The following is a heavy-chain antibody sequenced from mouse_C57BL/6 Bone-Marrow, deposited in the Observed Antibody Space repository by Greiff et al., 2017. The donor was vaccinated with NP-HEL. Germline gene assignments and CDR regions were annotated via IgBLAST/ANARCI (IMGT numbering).Heavy chain of an antibody. CDR3: TTEEGDDYDDFAY. CDR2: IDPEDGDT. V-gene: IGHV14-1*01. D-gene: IGHD2-4*01. Sequence: EVQLQQSGAELVRPGASVKLSCTASGFNIKDYYMHWVKQRPEQGLEWIGRIDPEDGDTEYAPKFQGKATMTADTSSNTAYLQLSSLTSEDTAVYYCTTEEGDDYDDFAYWGQGTLVTVSA. J-gene: IGHJ3*01. CDR1: GFNIKDYY.